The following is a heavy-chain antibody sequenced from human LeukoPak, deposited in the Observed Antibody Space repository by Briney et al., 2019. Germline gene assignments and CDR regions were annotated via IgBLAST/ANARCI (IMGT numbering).Heavy chain of an antibody. CDR1: GASISSYY. V-gene: IGHV4-4*07. CDR3: ARVMAVNPDWFDP. Sequence: SETLSLTCSVSGASISSYYWTWIRQPAGKGLEWIGRIYNTGSTKYNPSLKSRVTISIDTFKNQFSLKLNSATAADTAVYYCARVMAVNPDWFDPWGQGTLVTVSS. J-gene: IGHJ5*02. D-gene: IGHD5-24*01. CDR2: IYNTGST.